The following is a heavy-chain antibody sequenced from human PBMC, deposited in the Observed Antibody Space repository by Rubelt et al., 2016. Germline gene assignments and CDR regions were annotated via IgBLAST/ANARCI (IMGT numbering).Heavy chain of an antibody. J-gene: IGHJ4*02. D-gene: IGHD5-12*01. CDR3: ARDLGRSGYASCSDY. V-gene: IGHV4-59*12. CDR1: GGSISTYY. Sequence: QVQLQESGPGLVKPSETLSLTCAVSGGSISTYYWSWIRQPPGKGLEWIGYLYYSGSANYNPSLKSRVTISVDTSKNQFSLKLTLVTATDTAVYYCARDLGRSGYASCSDYWGRGTLVTVSS. CDR2: LYYSGSA.